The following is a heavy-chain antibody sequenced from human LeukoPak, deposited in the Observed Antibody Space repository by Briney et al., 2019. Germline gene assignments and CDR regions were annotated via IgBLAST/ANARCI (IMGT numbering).Heavy chain of an antibody. V-gene: IGHV3-21*01. J-gene: IGHJ4*02. CDR2: ISSSSSYI. D-gene: IGHD6-19*01. CDR1: GFTFSIYS. CDR3: ARDSVAGTDY. Sequence: GGSLRLSCAASGFTFSIYSMNWVRQAPGKGLEWVSSISSSSSYIYYADSVKGRFTISRDNAKNSLYLQMNSLRAEDTAVYYCARDSVAGTDYWGQETLVTVSS.